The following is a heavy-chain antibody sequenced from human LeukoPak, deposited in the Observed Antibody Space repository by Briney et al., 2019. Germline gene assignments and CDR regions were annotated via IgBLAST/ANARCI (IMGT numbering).Heavy chain of an antibody. D-gene: IGHD3-22*01. J-gene: IGHJ4*02. CDR3: AKDRYYYDSSGLFDY. V-gene: IGHV3-7*01. CDR1: GFSFSTYW. Sequence: GGSLRLSCAASGFSFSTYWMSWVRQAPGKGLEWVANIKEDGSETYYVDSLRGRFTISRDNAKNSLYLQINSLRAEDTAVYYCAKDRYYYDSSGLFDYWGQGTLVTVSS. CDR2: IKEDGSET.